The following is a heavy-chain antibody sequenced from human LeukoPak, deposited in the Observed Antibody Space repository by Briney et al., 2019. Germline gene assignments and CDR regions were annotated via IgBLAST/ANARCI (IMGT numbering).Heavy chain of an antibody. CDR1: GFTFSTNC. J-gene: IGHJ3*02. CDR2: LGGSGATT. Sequence: GGSLRLSCAASGFTFSTNCMSWVRQAPGKGLEWVSILGGSGATTYYADSVKGRFTISRDNSKNMLYLQMNSLRAEDTAVYYCAKERLTTTAFDIWGQGTMVTVSS. CDR3: AKERLTTTAFDI. D-gene: IGHD4-11*01. V-gene: IGHV3-23*01.